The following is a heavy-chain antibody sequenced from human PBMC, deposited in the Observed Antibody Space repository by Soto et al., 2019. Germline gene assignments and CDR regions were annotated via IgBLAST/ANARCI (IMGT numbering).Heavy chain of an antibody. V-gene: IGHV4-4*02. CDR2: IYHSGGT. Sequence: QVQLQESGPGLVKPSGTLSLTCAVSGGSISSSNWWSWVRQPPGKGLEWIGEIYHSGGTNYNPSLKGRVTISVDRSKNHFSLKLSSVTAAHTAVYYCPRVDVWAMEDYWGQGTLVTVSS. CDR1: GGSISSSNW. J-gene: IGHJ4*02. D-gene: IGHD3-16*01. CDR3: PRVDVWAMEDY.